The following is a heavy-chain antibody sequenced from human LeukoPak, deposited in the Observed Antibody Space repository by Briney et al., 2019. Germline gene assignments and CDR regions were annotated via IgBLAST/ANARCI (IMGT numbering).Heavy chain of an antibody. Sequence: SETLSLTCTVSGGSISSICYYWGWTRQPPGKGLEWIGSIDYSGTTYYNPSLKSRVPLSVDTSKNQFPLKLSSVTAADTAVYYCARARWITMIGEYYFDYWGQGTLVTVSS. V-gene: IGHV4-39*01. CDR2: IDYSGTT. CDR1: GGSISSICYY. D-gene: IGHD3-22*01. CDR3: ARARWITMIGEYYFDY. J-gene: IGHJ4*02.